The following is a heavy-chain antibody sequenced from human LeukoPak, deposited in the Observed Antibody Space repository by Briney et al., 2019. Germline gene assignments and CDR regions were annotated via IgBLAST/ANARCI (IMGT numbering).Heavy chain of an antibody. CDR3: ARGREGWFDP. Sequence: SETLSLTCTVSGGSISSGSYYWSWIRQPAGRGLEWIGRVYPSGDTNYNPSLRSRATISVDTSKEQFSLKLRSATAADTAIYYCARGREGWFDPWGQGTLVTVSS. V-gene: IGHV4-61*02. CDR1: GGSISSGSYY. CDR2: VYPSGDT. J-gene: IGHJ5*02.